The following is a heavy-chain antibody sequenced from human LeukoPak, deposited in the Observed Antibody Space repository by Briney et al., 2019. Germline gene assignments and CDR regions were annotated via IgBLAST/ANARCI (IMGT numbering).Heavy chain of an antibody. CDR1: GFTFSSYW. Sequence: PGGSLRLSCAASGFTFSSYWMTWVRQAPGRGLEWVANIKQGGSEKHYVDSVKGRFTISRDDAKNSLYLQMNSLRAEDTAVYYCAREGREGSGMDVWGKGTTVTVSS. V-gene: IGHV3-7*01. D-gene: IGHD1-26*01. CDR2: IKQGGSEK. CDR3: AREGREGSGMDV. J-gene: IGHJ6*04.